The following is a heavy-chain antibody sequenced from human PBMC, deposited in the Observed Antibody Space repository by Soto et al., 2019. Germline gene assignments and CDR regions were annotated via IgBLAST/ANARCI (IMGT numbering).Heavy chain of an antibody. V-gene: IGHV3-23*01. CDR2: ISGSGGST. D-gene: IGHD2-15*01. J-gene: IGHJ3*02. CDR1: RFTFSSYA. Sequence: HPGGSLRLSCAASRFTFSSYAMSWVRQAPGKGLEWVSAISGSGGSTYYADSVKGRFTISRDNSKNTLYPQMNSLRAEDTAVYYCAKDPSYCSGGSCLWPDAFDIWGQGTMVTVSS. CDR3: AKDPSYCSGGSCLWPDAFDI.